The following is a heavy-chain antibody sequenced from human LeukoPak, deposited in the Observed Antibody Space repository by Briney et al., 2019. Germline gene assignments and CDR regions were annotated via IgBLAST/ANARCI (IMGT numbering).Heavy chain of an antibody. V-gene: IGHV3-21*01. CDR3: ARAWYDSSGYPDY. Sequence: GGSLRLSCAASGFTFSSYSMNWVRQAPGKGLEWVSSISSSSSYIYHADSVKGRFTISRDNAKNSLYLQMNSLRAEDTAVYYCARAWYDSSGYPDYWGQGTLVTVSS. D-gene: IGHD3-22*01. CDR2: ISSSSSYI. CDR1: GFTFSSYS. J-gene: IGHJ4*02.